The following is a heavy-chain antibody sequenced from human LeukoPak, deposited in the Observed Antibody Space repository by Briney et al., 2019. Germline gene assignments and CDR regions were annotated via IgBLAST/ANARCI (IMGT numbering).Heavy chain of an antibody. CDR1: GFTFSNVW. CDR2: IRRKTDGETT. D-gene: IGHD2-21*01. V-gene: IGHV3-15*01. Sequence: GGSLRLSRAASGFTFSNVWMSWVRQVPGKGLEWVGRIRRKTDGETTDHAAPVKGRFTISRDDSKNTLYLQMNSLKTEDTAVYYCVTDLVIKGYFDYWGQGALVTVSS. CDR3: VTDLVIKGYFDY. J-gene: IGHJ4*02.